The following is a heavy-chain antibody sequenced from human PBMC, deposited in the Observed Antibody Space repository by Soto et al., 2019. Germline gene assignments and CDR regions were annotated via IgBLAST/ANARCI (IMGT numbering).Heavy chain of an antibody. CDR3: ATDGVIVETGDVYYYGMDV. CDR2: FDPEDGET. Sequence: QVQLVQSGAEVKKPGASVKVSCKVSGYTLTELSMHWVRQAPGKGLEWMGGFDPEDGETIYAQKFQGRVTMTEDTSTDTAYMELSSLRSEDTAVYYCATDGVIVETGDVYYYGMDVWGQGTTVTVSS. D-gene: IGHD3-16*02. J-gene: IGHJ6*02. CDR1: GYTLTELS. V-gene: IGHV1-24*01.